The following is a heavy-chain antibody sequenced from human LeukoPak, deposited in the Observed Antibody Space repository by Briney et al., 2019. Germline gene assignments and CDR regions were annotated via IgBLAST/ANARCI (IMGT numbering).Heavy chain of an antibody. CDR1: GFTITNAR. D-gene: IGHD3-3*02. CDR2: KSKIDGGTT. Sequence: GGSLILSCAASGFTITNARMGWVRQAPGKGLEWVGLKSKIDGGTTDFAAPVKGRFTISIDDSKHTLYLQMNSLKSEDTGVYYCTTGYGHSDFDYWGQGTLVTVSS. V-gene: IGHV3-15*01. J-gene: IGHJ4*02. CDR3: TTGYGHSDFDY.